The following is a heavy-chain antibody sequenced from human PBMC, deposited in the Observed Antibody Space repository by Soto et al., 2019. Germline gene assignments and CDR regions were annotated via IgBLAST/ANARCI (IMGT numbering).Heavy chain of an antibody. Sequence: SVKVSCKASGGTFSSYTISWVRQAPGQGLEWMGRIIAILGIANYAQKLQGRVTMTTDTSTSTAYMELRSLRSDDTAVYYCARDHSNYRGLFDYWGQGTLVTVSS. D-gene: IGHD4-4*01. CDR2: IIAILGIA. V-gene: IGHV1-69*04. CDR1: GGTFSSYT. CDR3: ARDHSNYRGLFDY. J-gene: IGHJ4*02.